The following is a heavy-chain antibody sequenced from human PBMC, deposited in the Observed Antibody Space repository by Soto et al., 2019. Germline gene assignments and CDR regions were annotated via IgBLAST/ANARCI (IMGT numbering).Heavy chain of an antibody. CDR2: VSPYNGNT. V-gene: IGHV1-18*01. CDR3: ARSVAVTWPEPPGGD. J-gene: IGHJ4*02. CDR1: GYSFSTYS. Sequence: QVQLVQSGAEVKKSGASVKVSCKASGYSFSTYSINWVRQAPGQGLEWMGWVSPYNGNTKYAQKFQGRVTMTTDTSTTTAYMELRSLRFDDTAVYYCARSVAVTWPEPPGGDWGQGTLVTVSS. D-gene: IGHD2-21*01.